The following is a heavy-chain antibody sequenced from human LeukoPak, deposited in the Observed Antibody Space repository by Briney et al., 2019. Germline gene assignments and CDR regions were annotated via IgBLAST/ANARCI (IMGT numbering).Heavy chain of an antibody. CDR1: GGSFSGYY. CDR2: INHSGST. V-gene: IGHV4-34*01. D-gene: IGHD2-15*01. J-gene: IGHJ4*02. Sequence: KSSETLSLTCAVYGGSFSGYYWSWIRQPPGKGLEWIGEINHSGSTNYNPSLKSRVTISVDTSKNQFSLKLSSVTAADTAVYYCAREGINPYWGQGTLVTVSS. CDR3: AREGINPY.